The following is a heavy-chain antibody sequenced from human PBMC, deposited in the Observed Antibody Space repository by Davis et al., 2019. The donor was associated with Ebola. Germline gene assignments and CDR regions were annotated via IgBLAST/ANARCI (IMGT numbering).Heavy chain of an antibody. Sequence: SETLSLTCAVYGGSFSGYYWSWIRQPPGKGLEWIGEINHSGSTNYNPSLKSRVTISVDTSKHQFSLKLSSVTAADTAVYYCARGGVRVRYYYYGMDVWGQGTTVTVSS. J-gene: IGHJ6*02. V-gene: IGHV4-34*01. D-gene: IGHD3-10*01. CDR2: INHSGST. CDR1: GGSFSGYY. CDR3: ARGGVRVRYYYYGMDV.